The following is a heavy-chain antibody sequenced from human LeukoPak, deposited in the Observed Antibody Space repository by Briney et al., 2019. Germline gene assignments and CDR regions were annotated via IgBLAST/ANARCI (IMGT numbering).Heavy chain of an antibody. D-gene: IGHD1-26*01. V-gene: IGHV1-69*04. Sequence: GASVKVSCKASGGTFSSYAISWVRQAPGQGLEWMGRIIPILGIANYAQKFQGRVTITADKSTSTAYMELSSLRSEDTAVYYCARDRDSGSPDLYYYYGMDVWGQGTTVTVSS. CDR2: IIPILGIA. J-gene: IGHJ6*02. CDR1: GGTFSSYA. CDR3: ARDRDSGSPDLYYYYGMDV.